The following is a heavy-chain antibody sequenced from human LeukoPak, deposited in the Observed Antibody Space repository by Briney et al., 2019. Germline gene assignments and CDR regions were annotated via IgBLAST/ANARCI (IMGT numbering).Heavy chain of an antibody. D-gene: IGHD3-22*01. V-gene: IGHV3-23*01. CDR3: AKDHDYYDSSGYYPTFDY. Sequence: PGGSLRLSCAASGFTFSSYAMSWVRQAPGKGLEWVSAISGSGGSTYYADSVKGRFTISRDNSKNTLYLQMNSLRAEDTAVYYCAKDHDYYDSSGYYPTFDYWGQGTRVTVSS. CDR1: GFTFSSYA. J-gene: IGHJ4*02. CDR2: ISGSGGST.